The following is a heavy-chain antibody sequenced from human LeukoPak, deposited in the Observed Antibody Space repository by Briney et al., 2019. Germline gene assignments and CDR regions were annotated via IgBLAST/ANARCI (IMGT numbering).Heavy chain of an antibody. CDR3: ARIAVAGSYFDY. V-gene: IGHV4-4*02. Sequence: PSGTLSLTCAVSGGSISSNNWWNWVRQPPGKGLEWIGYIYYSGSTNYNPSLKSRVTISVDTSKNQFSLKLSSVTAADTAVYYCARIAVAGSYFDYWGQGTLVTVSS. CDR2: IYYSGST. J-gene: IGHJ4*02. D-gene: IGHD6-19*01. CDR1: GGSISSNNW.